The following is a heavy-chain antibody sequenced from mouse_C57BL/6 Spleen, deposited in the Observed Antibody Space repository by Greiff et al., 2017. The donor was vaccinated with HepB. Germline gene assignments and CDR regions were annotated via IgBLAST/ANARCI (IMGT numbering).Heavy chain of an antibody. CDR2: VSSGGSYT. D-gene: IGHD2-4*01. CDR3: ARQAIYYDDEWFAY. V-gene: IGHV5-6*01. CDR1: GFTFRSYC. Sequence: EVKLVGSGGDLVKPGGSLKLSCAASGFTFRSYCMSWVRPTPDKRLEWVATVSSGGSYTYYPDSVKGRFTISRDNAKNTLYLQMSSLKSEDTAMYYCARQAIYYDDEWFAYWGQGTLVTVSA. J-gene: IGHJ3*01.